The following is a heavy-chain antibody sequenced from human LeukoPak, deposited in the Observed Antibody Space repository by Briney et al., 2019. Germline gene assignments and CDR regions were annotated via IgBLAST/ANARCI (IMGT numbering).Heavy chain of an antibody. CDR2: VYYSGST. CDR1: GGSFSGYY. J-gene: IGHJ4*02. V-gene: IGHV4-31*11. D-gene: IGHD5-12*01. CDR3: AREGYSGSLFM. Sequence: SETLSLTCAVYGGSFSGYYWSWIRQHPGKGLEWIGYVYYSGSTYYNPSLKSRVTISVDTSKNQFSLKLSSVTAADTAVYYCAREGYSGSLFMWGQGTLVTVSS.